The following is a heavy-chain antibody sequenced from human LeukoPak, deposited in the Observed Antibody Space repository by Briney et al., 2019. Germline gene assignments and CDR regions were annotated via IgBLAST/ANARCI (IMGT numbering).Heavy chain of an antibody. CDR3: ARWVPNCGGGSCYSGRGVFPDY. V-gene: IGHV7-4-1*02. Sequence: ASVKVSCKASGYTFTSYAMNWVRQAPGQGLEWMGWINTNTGNPTYAQGFTGRFVFSLDTSVSTAYLQISSLKAEDTAVYYCARWVPNCGGGSCYSGRGVFPDYWGQGTLVTVSS. CDR1: GYTFTSYA. D-gene: IGHD2-15*01. J-gene: IGHJ4*02. CDR2: INTNTGNP.